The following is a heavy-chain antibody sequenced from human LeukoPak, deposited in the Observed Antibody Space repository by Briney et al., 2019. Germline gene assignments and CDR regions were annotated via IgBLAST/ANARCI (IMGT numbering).Heavy chain of an antibody. D-gene: IGHD2-15*01. V-gene: IGHV3-30*02. J-gene: IGHJ4*02. Sequence: PGGSLRLSCAASGFTFSSYGMHWVRQAPGKGLEWVAFIRYDGSNKYYADSVKGRFTISRDNSKNTLYLQMNSLRAADTAVYYCAKAALLLGYCSGGSCQNDYWGQGTLVTVSS. CDR1: GFTFSSYG. CDR3: AKAALLLGYCSGGSCQNDY. CDR2: IRYDGSNK.